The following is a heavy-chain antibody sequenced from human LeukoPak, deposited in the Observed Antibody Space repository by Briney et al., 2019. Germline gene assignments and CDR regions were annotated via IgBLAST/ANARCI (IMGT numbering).Heavy chain of an antibody. J-gene: IGHJ4*02. CDR2: IYYSGST. V-gene: IGHV4-30-4*08. Sequence: SETLSLTCTVSGGSISSGDYYWSWIRQPPGKGLEWIRYIYYSGSTYYNPSLKSRVTISVDTSKNQFSLKLSSVTAADTAVYYCARGYCSSTSCYFDYWGQGTLVTVSS. D-gene: IGHD2-2*01. CDR3: ARGYCSSTSCYFDY. CDR1: GGSISSGDYY.